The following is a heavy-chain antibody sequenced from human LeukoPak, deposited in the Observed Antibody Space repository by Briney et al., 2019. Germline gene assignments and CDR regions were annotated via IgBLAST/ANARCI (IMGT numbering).Heavy chain of an antibody. CDR3: ARDAGSYYYGSGSPFDY. V-gene: IGHV3-11*04. CDR2: ITSSGTPI. CDR1: GFTFSDYY. J-gene: IGHJ4*02. D-gene: IGHD3-10*01. Sequence: GGSLRLSCAASGFTFSDYYMGWIRQAPGKGMECVSYITSSGTPIYYADSVKGRFTISRDNAKNSLNLQLNSLRAEDTAVYYCARDAGSYYYGSGSPFDYWGQGTLVTVSS.